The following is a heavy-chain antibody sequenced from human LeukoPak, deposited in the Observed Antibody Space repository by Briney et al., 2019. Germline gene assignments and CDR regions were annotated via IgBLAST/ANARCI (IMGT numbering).Heavy chain of an antibody. V-gene: IGHV1-8*01. CDR3: GRGSGFYGSGTRY. J-gene: IGHJ4*02. D-gene: IGHD3-10*01. CDR1: GYTFTSYD. Sequence: VASVTVSCKASGYTFTSYDIIWVRQATGRGLEWMGWMNPNSGNTEYAQKFQGRVTMTRDTSISTAYLELSSLRSEDTAVFYCGRGSGFYGSGTRYWGQGTLVTVSS. CDR2: MNPNSGNT.